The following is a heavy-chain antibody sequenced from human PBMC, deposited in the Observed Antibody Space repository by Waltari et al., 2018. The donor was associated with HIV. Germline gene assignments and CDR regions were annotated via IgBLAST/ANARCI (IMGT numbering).Heavy chain of an antibody. Sequence: QVQLVQSGAEVKKPGASVKVSCKASGYTSTRYGLHWRRPAAGQGLAWMGWMNPNSGNTGYAQKFQGRLSMTRDTSIGTAYMELSSLESEDTAVYYCARMRGYSRSPYNWYFDLWGRGTLVTVSS. CDR1: GYTSTRYG. V-gene: IGHV1-8*01. CDR2: MNPNSGNT. CDR3: ARMRGYSRSPYNWYFDL. J-gene: IGHJ2*01. D-gene: IGHD6-6*01.